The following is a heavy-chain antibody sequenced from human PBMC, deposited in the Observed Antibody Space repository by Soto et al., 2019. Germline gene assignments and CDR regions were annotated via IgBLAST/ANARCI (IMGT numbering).Heavy chain of an antibody. V-gene: IGHV4-30-4*01. CDR1: GGSVNSPDHY. D-gene: IGHD3-3*02. Sequence: PSETLSLTCSVSGGSVNSPDHYWSWIRQPPGKGLEWIGYVYYGGGTYYSPSLKSRVTISVDTSKSQFSLKLSSVTAADTAVYYCARVSTRKLTHPFYGMDVWGQGTTVTVSS. CDR3: ARVSTRKLTHPFYGMDV. J-gene: IGHJ6*02. CDR2: VYYGGGT.